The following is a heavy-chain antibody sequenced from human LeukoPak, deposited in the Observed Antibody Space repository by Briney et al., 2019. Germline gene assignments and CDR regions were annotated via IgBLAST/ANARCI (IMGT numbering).Heavy chain of an antibody. CDR1: GGTFSSYA. D-gene: IGHD6-19*01. Sequence: ASVKVSCKASGGTFSSYAISWVRQAPGQGLEWMGGIIPIFGTANYAQKFQGRVTMTTDTSTSTAYMELRSLRSDDTAVYYCAKCSGWFVRGKDYYYYYMDVWGKGTTVTVSS. V-gene: IGHV1-69*05. J-gene: IGHJ6*03. CDR3: AKCSGWFVRGKDYYYYYMDV. CDR2: IIPIFGTA.